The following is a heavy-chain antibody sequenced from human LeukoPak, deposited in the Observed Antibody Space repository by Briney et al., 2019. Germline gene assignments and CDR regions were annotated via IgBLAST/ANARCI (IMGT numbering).Heavy chain of an antibody. Sequence: SQTLSLTCTVSGGSISSGSYYWSWIRQPAGKGLEWIGCIYHSGSTYYNPSLKSRVTISVDTSKNQFSLKLSSVTAADTAVYYCARDYGDWYFDLWGRGTLVTVSS. CDR2: IYHSGST. V-gene: IGHV4-61*02. CDR3: ARDYGDWYFDL. D-gene: IGHD4-17*01. J-gene: IGHJ2*01. CDR1: GGSISSGSYY.